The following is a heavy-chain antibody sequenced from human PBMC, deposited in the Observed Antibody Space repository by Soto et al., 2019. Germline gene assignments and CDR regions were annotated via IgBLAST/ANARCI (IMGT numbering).Heavy chain of an antibody. CDR1: GDTVSSYT. CDR3: AREGARTSCSGDHCQQLYNWIDP. D-gene: IGHD2-15*01. J-gene: IGHJ5*02. CDR2: IVPIFGST. Sequence: QVQLEQSGAEVKKPGSSVRVSCKASGDTVSSYTITWVQQAPGQGLEWMGGIVPIFGSTTYAERFQGRVTLTADDSTSTAYMDLSGLTSDDTAVYYCAREGARTSCSGDHCQQLYNWIDPWGQGTLVTVSS. V-gene: IGHV1-69*01.